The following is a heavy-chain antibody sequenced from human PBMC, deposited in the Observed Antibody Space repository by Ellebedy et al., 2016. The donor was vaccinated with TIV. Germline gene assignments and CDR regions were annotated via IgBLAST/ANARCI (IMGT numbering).Heavy chain of an antibody. CDR2: IIPVFDRV. CDR1: GGTFSNYA. Sequence: AASVKVSCKVSGGTFSNYAISWVRQAPGQGLEWMGGIIPVFDRVNYAQKLQGRVRITADKSTRTANMELSGLRSEDTAVYYCARGPVLSPYSYYYMDVWGKGTMVTVSS. V-gene: IGHV1-69*06. CDR3: ARGPVLSPYSYYYMDV. J-gene: IGHJ6*03. D-gene: IGHD3-16*01.